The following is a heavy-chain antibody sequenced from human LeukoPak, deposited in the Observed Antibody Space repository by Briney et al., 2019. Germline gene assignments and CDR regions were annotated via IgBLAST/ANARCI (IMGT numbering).Heavy chain of an antibody. Sequence: SETLSLTCTVSGGSISSHYWSWIRQLPGKGLEWIGYIYYSGSTNYNPSLKSRVTISVDTSKNQFSLKLSSVTAADTAVYYCARGGSGWNYYYYYMDVWGKGTTVTISS. J-gene: IGHJ6*03. CDR2: IYYSGST. V-gene: IGHV4-59*08. CDR3: ARGGSGWNYYYYYMDV. CDR1: GGSISSHY. D-gene: IGHD6-19*01.